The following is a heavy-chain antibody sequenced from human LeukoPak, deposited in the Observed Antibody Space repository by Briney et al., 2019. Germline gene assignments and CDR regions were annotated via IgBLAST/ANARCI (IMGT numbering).Heavy chain of an antibody. J-gene: IGHJ5*02. V-gene: IGHV4-4*07. D-gene: IGHD5-18*01. CDR1: GGSISTYY. CDR3: ARVRGHIFGLDS. Sequence: SETLSLTCTVSGGSISTYYWSWIRQPAGKGLEWIGHIYTTGATHYNPSLKSRVTMSVDTSRNQFSLKLDSMTAAGTAAYYCARVRGHIFGLDSWGQGTLVTVSS. CDR2: IYTTGAT.